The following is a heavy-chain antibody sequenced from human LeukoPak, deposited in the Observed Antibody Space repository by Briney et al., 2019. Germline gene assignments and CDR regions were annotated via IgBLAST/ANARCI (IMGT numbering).Heavy chain of an antibody. CDR2: IYYSGST. D-gene: IGHD1-26*01. Sequence: SETLSLTCTVSGGSISSSSYYWGWIRQPPGKGLEWIGSIYYSGSTYYNPSLKSRVTMSVDTSGNQLSLKVNSVTAADTAMYFCARDQRIVGAAFDYWGQGTLVAVSS. V-gene: IGHV4-39*07. CDR1: GGSISSSSYY. CDR3: ARDQRIVGAAFDY. J-gene: IGHJ4*02.